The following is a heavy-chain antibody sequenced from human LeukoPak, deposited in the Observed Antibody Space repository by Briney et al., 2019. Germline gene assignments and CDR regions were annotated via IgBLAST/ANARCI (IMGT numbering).Heavy chain of an antibody. J-gene: IGHJ3*02. CDR1: GGTFSSYA. V-gene: IGHV1-69*05. D-gene: IGHD1-26*01. CDR2: IIPIFGTA. Sequence: ASVKVSCKASGGTFSSYAISWVRQAPGQGLEWMGGIIPIFGTANYAQKFQGRVTITTDESTSTAYMELSNLRSEDTAVYYCARDRVSGSYFDAFDIWGQGTMVTVSS. CDR3: ARDRVSGSYFDAFDI.